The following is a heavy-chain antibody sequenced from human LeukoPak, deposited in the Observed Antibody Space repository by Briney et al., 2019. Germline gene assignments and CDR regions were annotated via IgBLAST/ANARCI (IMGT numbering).Heavy chain of an antibody. CDR1: GESVSGYF. CDR3: AGVPPSVTVGGMDV. Sequence: SETLSLTCAVSGESVSGYFWSWIRQTPGKGLEWIGEINRSGTTNLNPSLKSRVTISVDTSKNQFSLKLSSVTAADTGVYYCAGVPPSVTVGGMDVWGQGTTATVSS. J-gene: IGHJ6*02. D-gene: IGHD4-11*01. CDR2: INRSGTT. V-gene: IGHV4-34*01.